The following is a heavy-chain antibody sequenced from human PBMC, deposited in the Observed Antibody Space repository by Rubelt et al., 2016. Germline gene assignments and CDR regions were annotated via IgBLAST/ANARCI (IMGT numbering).Heavy chain of an antibody. D-gene: IGHD3-10*01. CDR2: IYYSGST. Sequence: QLQLQESGPGLVKPSETLSLTCSVSGGSISSSNYYWSWIRQPPGKGLEWIGYIYYSGSTNYNPSLKSRVTISVDTSKHQFSLKLSSVNAADTAFYYCARQNSWFGELCYDYWGQGTLVTVSS. J-gene: IGHJ4*02. CDR3: ARQNSWFGELCYDY. CDR1: GGSISSSNYY. V-gene: IGHV4-61*05.